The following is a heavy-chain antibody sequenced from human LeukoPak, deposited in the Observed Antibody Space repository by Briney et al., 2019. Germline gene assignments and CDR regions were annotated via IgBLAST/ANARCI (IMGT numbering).Heavy chain of an antibody. V-gene: IGHV4-4*09. Sequence: SQTLSLTCTVTGGSISNYYWSWIRQPPGEGLEWIGYIYTSGSTNYNPYLKSRVTISVDTSKNQFSLKLSSVTAADTAVYYCARRLRYSSSWEDWFDPWGRGTLVTVSS. D-gene: IGHD6-13*01. J-gene: IGHJ5*02. CDR3: ARRLRYSSSWEDWFDP. CDR1: GGSISNYY. CDR2: IYTSGST.